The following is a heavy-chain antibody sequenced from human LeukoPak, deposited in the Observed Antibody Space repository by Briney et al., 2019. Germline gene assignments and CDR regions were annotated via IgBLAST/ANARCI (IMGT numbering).Heavy chain of an antibody. CDR2: IYYSGST. V-gene: IGHV4-59*12. J-gene: IGHJ5*02. D-gene: IGHD3-10*01. CDR3: ARELRGSGAVDWIDP. CDR1: GGSISSYY. Sequence: PSETLSLTCTVSGGSISSYYWSWIRQPPGKGLEWIGYIYYSGSTNYNPSLKSRVTISVDTSKNQFSLKLSSVTAADTAVYYCARELRGSGAVDWIDPWGQGTLVTVSS.